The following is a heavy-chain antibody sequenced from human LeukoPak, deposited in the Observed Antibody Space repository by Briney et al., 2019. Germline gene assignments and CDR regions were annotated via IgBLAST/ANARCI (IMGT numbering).Heavy chain of an antibody. D-gene: IGHD2-2*01. CDR3: ARQSQLLSLHAFDI. J-gene: IGHJ3*02. Sequence: ASVKVSCKASGYTFTSYGICWVRQAPGQGLGWMGWISAYNGNTNYAQKLQGRVTMTTDTSTSTAYMDLRSLRSDDTAVYYCARQSQLLSLHAFDIWGQGTMVTVSS. CDR1: GYTFTSYG. CDR2: ISAYNGNT. V-gene: IGHV1-18*01.